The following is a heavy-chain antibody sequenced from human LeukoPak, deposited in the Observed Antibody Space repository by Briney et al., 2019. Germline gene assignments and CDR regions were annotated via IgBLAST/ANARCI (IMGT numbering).Heavy chain of an antibody. V-gene: IGHV4-34*01. CDR3: ARAATGTIDY. J-gene: IGHJ4*02. D-gene: IGHD1-7*01. CDR2: INHSGST. CDR1: GGTFSGYY. Sequence: PSETLSLTCAVNGGTFSGYYWSWIRQPPGKGLEWIGEINHSGSTNYNPSLKSRLTISVDTSKNQFSLKLSSVTAADTAVYYCARAATGTIDYWGQGILVTVSS.